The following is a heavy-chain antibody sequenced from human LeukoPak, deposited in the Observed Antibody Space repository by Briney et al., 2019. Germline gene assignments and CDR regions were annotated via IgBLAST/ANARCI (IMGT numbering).Heavy chain of an antibody. CDR1: GGSFSGYY. CDR2: IYHSGST. J-gene: IGHJ4*02. CDR3: ARLWLQGFYFDY. Sequence: PSETLSLTCAVYGGSFSGYYWSWIRQPPGKGLEWIGYIYHSGSTYYNPSLKSRVTISVDRSKNQFSLKLSSVTAADTAVYYCARLWLQGFYFDYWGQGTLVTVSS. V-gene: IGHV4-30-2*01. D-gene: IGHD5-24*01.